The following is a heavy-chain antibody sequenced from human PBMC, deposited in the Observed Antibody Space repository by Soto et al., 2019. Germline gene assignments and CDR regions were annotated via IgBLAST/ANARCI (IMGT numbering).Heavy chain of an antibody. CDR1: GYTFTSYY. D-gene: IGHD3-3*01. CDR2: INPSGGST. CDR3: ARGVKYYNFWNGYDY. J-gene: IGHJ4*02. V-gene: IGHV1-46*01. Sequence: ASVTVSCKASGYTFTSYYMHWVRQAPAQGLEWMGIINPSGGSTSYAQKSQGRVTMTRDTSTSTVYMERSRLTSENTAFYYCARGVKYYNFWNGYDYWGQGTLVTVSS.